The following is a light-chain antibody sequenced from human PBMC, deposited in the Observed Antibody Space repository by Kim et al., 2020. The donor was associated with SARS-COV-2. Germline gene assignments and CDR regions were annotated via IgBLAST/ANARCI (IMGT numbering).Light chain of an antibody. CDR3: QAWDSSTVV. V-gene: IGLV3-1*01. J-gene: IGLJ2*01. CDR1: KLGDKY. Sequence: SYELTQPPSVSVSPGQTVSITCSGDKLGDKYASWYQRKPGQSPVQVIYQDSKRPSGIPERFSGSNSGNTATLTISGTQAMDEADYYCQAWDSSTVVFGGG. CDR2: QDS.